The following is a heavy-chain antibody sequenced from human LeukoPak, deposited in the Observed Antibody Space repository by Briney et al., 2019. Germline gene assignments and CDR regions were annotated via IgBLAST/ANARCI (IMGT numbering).Heavy chain of an antibody. Sequence: AASVKVSCKASGYIFTDYYIHWVRQAPGQGLEWTGWINPNSGGTNYAQEFQGRVTMTRDTSITTTYMDLSRLKSDHTAVYYCAREAVRYCGGDCQVDYWGQGTLVTVSS. CDR3: AREAVRYCGGDCQVDY. D-gene: IGHD2-21*02. V-gene: IGHV1-2*02. CDR2: INPNSGGT. CDR1: GYIFTDYY. J-gene: IGHJ4*02.